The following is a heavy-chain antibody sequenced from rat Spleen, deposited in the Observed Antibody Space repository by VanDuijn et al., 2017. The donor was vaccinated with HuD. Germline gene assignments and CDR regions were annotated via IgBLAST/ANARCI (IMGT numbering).Heavy chain of an antibody. J-gene: IGHJ3*01. CDR3: AKGTEGAY. Sequence: EVQLVESGGGLVQPGRSMKLSCAASGFTFSRNGMAWVRQAPTKGLEWVATISYDGSSTYYRDSVKGRFTISRDNAKNTLYLQMNSLGSEDTATYYCAKGTEGAYWGQGTLVTVSS. V-gene: IGHV5-29*01. CDR1: GFTFSRNG. CDR2: ISYDGSST. D-gene: IGHD1-11*01.